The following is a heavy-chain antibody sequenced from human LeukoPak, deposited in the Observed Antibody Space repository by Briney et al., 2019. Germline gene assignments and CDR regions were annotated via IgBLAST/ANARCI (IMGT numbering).Heavy chain of an antibody. D-gene: IGHD3-3*01. J-gene: IGHJ4*02. V-gene: IGHV1-3*01. Sequence: ASVKDSCKASGYTFTSYAMHWVRQAPGQRLEWMGWINAGNGNTKYSQKFQGRVTITRDTSASTAYMELSSLRSEDTAVYYCAREGILEWLSPAPFDYWGQGTLVTVSS. CDR2: INAGNGNT. CDR3: AREGILEWLSPAPFDY. CDR1: GYTFTSYA.